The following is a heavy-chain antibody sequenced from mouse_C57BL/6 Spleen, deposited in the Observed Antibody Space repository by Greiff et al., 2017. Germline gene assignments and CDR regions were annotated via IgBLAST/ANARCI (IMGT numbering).Heavy chain of an antibody. J-gene: IGHJ1*03. CDR3: ARSECSCPYWYFDV. D-gene: IGHD1-1*01. V-gene: IGHV1-59*01. CDR1: GYTFTSYW. Sequence: VQLQQPGAELVRPGTSVKLSCKASGYTFTSYWMHWVKQRPGQGLEWIGVIDPSDSYTNYNQKFKGKATLTVDTSSSTAYMQLSSLTSEDSAVYYCARSECSCPYWYFDVWGTGTTVTVSS. CDR2: IDPSDSYT.